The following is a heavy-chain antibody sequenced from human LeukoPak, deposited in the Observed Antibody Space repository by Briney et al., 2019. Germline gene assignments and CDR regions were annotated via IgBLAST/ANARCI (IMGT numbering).Heavy chain of an antibody. J-gene: IGHJ4*02. CDR2: IKEDGTQK. CDR1: GFTVSNNY. V-gene: IGHV3-7*03. Sequence: GGSLRLSCAASGFTVSNNYMSWVRQAPGKGPEWVANIKEDGTQKYYVDSVKGRFTISRDNAENSLYLQMNSLRGEDTAIYYWAKTGDRDYWGRGTLVTVSS. CDR3: AKTGDRDY. D-gene: IGHD7-27*01.